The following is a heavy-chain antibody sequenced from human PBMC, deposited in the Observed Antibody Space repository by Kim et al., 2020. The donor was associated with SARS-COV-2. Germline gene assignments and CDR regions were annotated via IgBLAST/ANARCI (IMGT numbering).Heavy chain of an antibody. CDR3: ARLNLSGITMVRGVILKGGNYYYGMDV. Sequence: SETLSLTCTVSGGSISSSSYYWGWIRQPPGKGLEWIGSIYYSGSTYYNPSLKSRVTISVDTSKNQFSLKLSSVTAADTAVYYCARLNLSGITMVRGVILKGGNYYYGMDVWGQGTTVTVSS. CDR2: IYYSGST. V-gene: IGHV4-39*01. CDR1: GGSISSSSYY. D-gene: IGHD3-10*01. J-gene: IGHJ6*02.